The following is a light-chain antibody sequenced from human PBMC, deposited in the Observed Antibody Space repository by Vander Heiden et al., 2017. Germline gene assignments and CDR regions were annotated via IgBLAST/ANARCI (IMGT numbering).Light chain of an antibody. CDR1: QSISSY. Sequence: DIQMTQSPSSLSASVGDRVTITCRASQSISSYLNWFQQKPGKAPKLLIYAASSLQSGVPSRFSGSGSGTGFTLTISRLQREDFASYYCQQRDSTPRTFGQGTKVEIK. V-gene: IGKV1-39*01. CDR3: QQRDSTPRT. J-gene: IGKJ1*01. CDR2: AAS.